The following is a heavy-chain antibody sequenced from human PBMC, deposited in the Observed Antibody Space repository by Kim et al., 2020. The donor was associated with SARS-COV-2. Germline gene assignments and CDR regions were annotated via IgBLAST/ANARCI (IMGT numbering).Heavy chain of an antibody. Sequence: ASVKVSCKASGYTFTSYDINWVRQATGQGLEWMGWMNPNSGNTGYAQKFQGRVTMTRNTSISTAYMELSSLRSEDTAVYYCARDMTTVTTRYFDLWGRGTLVTVSS. CDR3: ARDMTTVTTRYFDL. CDR1: GYTFTSYD. CDR2: MNPNSGNT. V-gene: IGHV1-8*01. J-gene: IGHJ2*01. D-gene: IGHD4-17*01.